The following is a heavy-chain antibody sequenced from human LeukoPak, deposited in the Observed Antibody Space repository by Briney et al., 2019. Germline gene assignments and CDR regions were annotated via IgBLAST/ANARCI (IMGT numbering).Heavy chain of an antibody. CDR2: IYYNGRA. CDR1: GGSISSYY. V-gene: IGHV4-59*01. Sequence: SETLSLTCTVSGGSISSYYWSRIRQPPGKGLDWIGYIYYNGRANYNPSLKSRVTISVDTSKNQFSLKLSSVTAADAAVYFCARGYCSGTRCFDYWGQGTLVTVSS. CDR3: ARGYCSGTRCFDY. J-gene: IGHJ4*02. D-gene: IGHD2-2*01.